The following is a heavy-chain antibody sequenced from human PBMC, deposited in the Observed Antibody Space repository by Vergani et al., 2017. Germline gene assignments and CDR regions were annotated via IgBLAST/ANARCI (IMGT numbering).Heavy chain of an antibody. Sequence: EVQLLESGGGLVQPGGSLRLSCAASGFTFSSYAMSWVRQAPGKGLEWVSAISGSGGSTYYADSVKGRFTISRDNSKNTLYLQMNSLRAEDTAVYYCAKFEVSVSLVGATTTSYYYYYGMDVWGQGTTVTVSS. CDR1: GFTFSSYA. CDR3: AKFEVSVSLVGATTTSYYYYYGMDV. J-gene: IGHJ6*02. CDR2: ISGSGGST. V-gene: IGHV3-23*01. D-gene: IGHD1-26*01.